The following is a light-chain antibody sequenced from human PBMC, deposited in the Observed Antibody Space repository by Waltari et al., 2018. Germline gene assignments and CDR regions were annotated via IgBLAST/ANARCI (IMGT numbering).Light chain of an antibody. Sequence: QSALTQPASVSGSLGQSITLSCTGTNSDVGSYKVFSWHQQHPGKAPKLLLYGVTKRPSGVSTRFSGSKSGNTASMTISGLQAEDEADYYCSSYAGDNIVVFGGGTRLTVV. CDR2: GVT. J-gene: IGLJ2*01. V-gene: IGLV2-23*02. CDR1: NSDVGSYKV. CDR3: SSYAGDNIVV.